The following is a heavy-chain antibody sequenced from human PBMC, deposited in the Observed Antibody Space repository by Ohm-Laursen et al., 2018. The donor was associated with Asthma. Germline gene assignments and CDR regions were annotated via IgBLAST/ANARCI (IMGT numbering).Heavy chain of an antibody. V-gene: IGHV3-23*01. J-gene: IGHJ4*02. D-gene: IGHD4-17*01. CDR2: ISGSGGST. CDR1: GFTFSSYA. CDR3: AKSDLDQDGVFDY. Sequence: SLRLSCAASGFTFSSYAMSWVRQAPGKGLEWVSAISGSGGSTYYADSVKGRFTISRDNSKNTLYLQMNSLRAEDTAVYYCAKSDLDQDGVFDYWGQGTLVTVSS.